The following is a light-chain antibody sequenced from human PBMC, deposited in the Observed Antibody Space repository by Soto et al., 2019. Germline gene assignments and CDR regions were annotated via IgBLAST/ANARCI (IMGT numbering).Light chain of an antibody. CDR2: GAS. J-gene: IGKJ4*01. CDR1: QSVSSSY. Sequence: EIVLTQSPGTLSLSPGERATLSCRASQSVSSSYLAWYQQKPGQAPRLLIYGASSRATGIPDSFSGSGSGTDFTLSISRLEPEDFAVYYSHPYDSSPLTFGGGNKVEIK. CDR3: HPYDSSPLT. V-gene: IGKV3-20*01.